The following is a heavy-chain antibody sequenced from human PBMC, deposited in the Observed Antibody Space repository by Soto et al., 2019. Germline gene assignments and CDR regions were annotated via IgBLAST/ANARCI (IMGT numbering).Heavy chain of an antibody. CDR3: AAGRVGATLLFDY. D-gene: IGHD1-26*01. CDR1: GFTVSSNY. Sequence: GGSLRLSCAASGFTVSSNYMSWVRQAPGKGLEWVSVIYSGGSTYYADSVKGRFTISRDNSKNTLYLQMNSLRAEDTAVYYCAAGRVGATLLFDYWGQGILVTVSS. CDR2: IYSGGST. V-gene: IGHV3-53*01. J-gene: IGHJ4*02.